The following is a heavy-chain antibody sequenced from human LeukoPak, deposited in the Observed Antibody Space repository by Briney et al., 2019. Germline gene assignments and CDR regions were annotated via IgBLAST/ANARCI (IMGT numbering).Heavy chain of an antibody. Sequence: GGSLRLSCAASGFTFSSYWMSWVRQAPGKGLEWVANIKQDGSEKYYVDSVKGRFTISRDNAKNSLYLQMNSLRAEDTAVYYCAKDPDCTSGVCYTFFDYWGQGTLVTVSS. CDR2: IKQDGSEK. V-gene: IGHV3-7*01. D-gene: IGHD2-8*01. CDR3: AKDPDCTSGVCYTFFDY. CDR1: GFTFSSYW. J-gene: IGHJ4*02.